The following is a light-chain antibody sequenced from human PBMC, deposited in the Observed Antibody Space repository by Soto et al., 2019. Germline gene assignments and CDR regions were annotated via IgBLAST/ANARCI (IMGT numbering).Light chain of an antibody. Sequence: DIQMTQSPASLCASVGDRVTITSRASQSISSYLNWYQQKPGKAPKLLIYAASSLQSGVPSRFSGSGSGTDFTLTISSLQPEDFATYYCQQSSSTPGTFGQGTQVEIK. V-gene: IGKV1-39*01. J-gene: IGKJ1*01. CDR2: AAS. CDR1: QSISSY. CDR3: QQSSSTPGT.